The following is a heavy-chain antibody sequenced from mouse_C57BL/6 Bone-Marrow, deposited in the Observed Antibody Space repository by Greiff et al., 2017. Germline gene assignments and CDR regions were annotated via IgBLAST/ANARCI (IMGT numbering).Heavy chain of an antibody. CDR1: GYTFTSYG. J-gene: IGHJ4*01. D-gene: IGHD1-1*01. V-gene: IGHV1-81*01. CDR3: ARYYYGSSYAMDY. CDR2: IYPRSGNT. Sequence: QVQLQQSGAELARPGASVKLSCKASGYTFTSYGISWVKQRTGQGLEWIGEIYPRSGNTYYNEKFKGKATLTADKSSSTAYMELRSRTSEESAVYFCARYYYGSSYAMDYWGQGTSVTVSS.